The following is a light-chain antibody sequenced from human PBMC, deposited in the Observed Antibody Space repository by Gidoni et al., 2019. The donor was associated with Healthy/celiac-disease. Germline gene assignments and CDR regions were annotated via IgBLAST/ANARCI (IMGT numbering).Light chain of an antibody. V-gene: IGKV3-15*01. CDR1: QSVSSN. Sequence: EIVMTQSPAPLSVSPGERATLSCRASQSVSSNLAWYQQKPGQAPRLLIYGASTRATGIPARFSGSGSGTEFTLTISSLQYEDFAVYYCQQYNNWTRTFGQGTKVEIK. CDR3: QQYNNWTRT. CDR2: GAS. J-gene: IGKJ1*01.